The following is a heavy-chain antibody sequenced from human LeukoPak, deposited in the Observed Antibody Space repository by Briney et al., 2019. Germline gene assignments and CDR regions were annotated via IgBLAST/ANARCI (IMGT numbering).Heavy chain of an antibody. CDR2: ISAYNGNT. CDR3: ARDRSPTDFDS. Sequence: ASVKVSCKASGYTFSNYGISWVRQAPGQGLEWMGWISAYNGNTYYARKLQGRVTMTTDTSTSTAYMELRSLRSGDTAVYYCARDRSPTDFDSWGQGTLVTVSS. V-gene: IGHV1-18*01. CDR1: GYTFSNYG. J-gene: IGHJ4*02.